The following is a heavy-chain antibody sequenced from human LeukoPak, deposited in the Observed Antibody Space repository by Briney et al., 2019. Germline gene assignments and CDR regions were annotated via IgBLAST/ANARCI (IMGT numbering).Heavy chain of an antibody. CDR1: GYTFTGYY. CDR2: INPNSGGT. Sequence: ASVNVSCKASGYTFTGYYMHWVRQAPGQGLEWMGWINPNSGGTNYAQKFQGRVTMTRDTSISTAYMELSRLRTDDTAVYYCARDYDSSGGHDYWGQGTLVTVSS. V-gene: IGHV1-2*02. D-gene: IGHD3-22*01. CDR3: ARDYDSSGGHDY. J-gene: IGHJ4*02.